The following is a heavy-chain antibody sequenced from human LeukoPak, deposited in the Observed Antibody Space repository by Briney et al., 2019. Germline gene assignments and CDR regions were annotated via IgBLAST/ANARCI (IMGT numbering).Heavy chain of an antibody. CDR2: IIPIFGTA. Sequence: ASVEVSCKASGGTFSSYAISWVRQAPGQGLEWMGGIIPIFGTANYAQKFQGRVTITADESTSTAYMELSSLRSEDTAVYYCARAMATTPYFDYWGQGTLVTVSS. D-gene: IGHD5-24*01. CDR1: GGTFSSYA. CDR3: ARAMATTPYFDY. V-gene: IGHV1-69*01. J-gene: IGHJ4*02.